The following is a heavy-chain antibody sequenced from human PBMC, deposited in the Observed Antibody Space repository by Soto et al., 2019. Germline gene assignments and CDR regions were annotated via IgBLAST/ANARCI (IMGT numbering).Heavy chain of an antibody. V-gene: IGHV1-69*13. D-gene: IGHD5-18*01. CDR3: ARGGYSYGPYYYYGMDV. Sequence: ASVKVSCKASGGTFSSYAISWVRQAPGQGLEWMGGIIPIFGTANYAQKFQGRVTITADESTSTAYMELSSLRSEDTAVYYCARGGYSYGPYYYYGMDVWGQGTTVTVSS. CDR2: IIPIFGTA. CDR1: GGTFSSYA. J-gene: IGHJ6*02.